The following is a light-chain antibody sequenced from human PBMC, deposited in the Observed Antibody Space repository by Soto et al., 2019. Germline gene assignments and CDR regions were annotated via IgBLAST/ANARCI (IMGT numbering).Light chain of an antibody. CDR2: GAS. J-gene: IGKJ5*01. V-gene: IGKV3-11*01. Sequence: EILLTQSPATLSVSPGERATLSCRASQSVSSNLAWYQQKPGQAPRLLMYGASSRATGIPARFSGSGSGTDFTLTISSLEPEDFAVYYCQQRNIWPPVTFGQGTRLEIK. CDR1: QSVSSN. CDR3: QQRNIWPPVT.